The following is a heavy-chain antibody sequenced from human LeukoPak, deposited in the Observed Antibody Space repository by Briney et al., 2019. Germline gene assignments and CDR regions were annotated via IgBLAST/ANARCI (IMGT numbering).Heavy chain of an antibody. D-gene: IGHD2-21*01. Sequence: GGSLRLSCAASGFTFSHYGMHWVRQAPGKGLEWVAVVSHDGSKKYYGDSVKGRFTISRDNSENTVYLQMNSLRREGTAVYYCAKDMGGNQLWNWFDPWGQGTQVTVSS. CDR2: VSHDGSKK. CDR1: GFTFSHYG. CDR3: AKDMGGNQLWNWFDP. J-gene: IGHJ5*02. V-gene: IGHV3-30*05.